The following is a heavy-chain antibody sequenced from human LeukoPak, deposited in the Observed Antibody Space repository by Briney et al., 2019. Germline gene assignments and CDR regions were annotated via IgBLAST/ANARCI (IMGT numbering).Heavy chain of an antibody. CDR2: ISGSGGST. J-gene: IGHJ2*01. CDR3: AKGYDSSGYWSSFWYFDL. D-gene: IGHD3-22*01. CDR1: GFTFSSYA. V-gene: IGHV3-23*01. Sequence: SGGSLRLSCAASGFTFSSYAMSWVRQAPGKGLEWVSAISGSGGSTYYADSVKGRFTISRDNSKNTLYLQMNSLRAEDTAVYYCAKGYDSSGYWSSFWYFDLWGRGTLVTVSS.